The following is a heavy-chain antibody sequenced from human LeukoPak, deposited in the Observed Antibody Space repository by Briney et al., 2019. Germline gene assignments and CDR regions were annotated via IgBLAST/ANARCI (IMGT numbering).Heavy chain of an antibody. D-gene: IGHD3-16*01. CDR2: IYYSGST. CDR3: ARHRAVSTRTRLRAIDY. J-gene: IGHJ4*02. Sequence: PGGSLRLSCAASGLTFSSYWMSWIRQPPGKGLEWIGSIYYSGSTYYNPSLKSRVTISVDTSKNQFSLKLSSVTAADTAVYYCARHRAVSTRTRLRAIDYWGQGTLVTVSS. CDR1: GLTFSSYW. V-gene: IGHV4-39*01.